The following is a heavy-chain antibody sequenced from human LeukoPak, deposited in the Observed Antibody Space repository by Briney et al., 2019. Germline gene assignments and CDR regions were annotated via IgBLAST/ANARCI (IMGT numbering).Heavy chain of an antibody. CDR1: GGSLSGHF. J-gene: IGHJ4*02. Sequence: NPSDTLSLTCTVSGGSLSGHFWSWFRRPPGKGLENIGYIRSSGSTNYNPSYKSRVTVSLEMSKNQFSLSLSSVTAADTAVYYCARDPGDTDWYNFDFWGQGILVTVSS. CDR2: IRSSGST. V-gene: IGHV4-59*11. CDR3: ARDPGDTDWYNFDF. D-gene: IGHD3-9*01.